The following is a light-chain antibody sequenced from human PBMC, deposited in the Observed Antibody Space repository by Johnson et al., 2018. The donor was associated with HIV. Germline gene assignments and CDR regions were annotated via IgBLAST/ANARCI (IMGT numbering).Light chain of an antibody. J-gene: IGLJ1*01. CDR1: SSNIGNNY. CDR2: DNN. Sequence: SVLTQPPSVSAAPGQKVTISCSGSSSNIGNNYVSWYQHLPGTAPKLLIYDNNKRPSGIPDRFSGSKSGTSATLGITGLKTGDEADYYCGTWDSSLRVGFFGTGTKVTVL. V-gene: IGLV1-51*01. CDR3: GTWDSSLRVGF.